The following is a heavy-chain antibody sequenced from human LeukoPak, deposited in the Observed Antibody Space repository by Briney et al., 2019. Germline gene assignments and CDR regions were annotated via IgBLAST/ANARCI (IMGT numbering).Heavy chain of an antibody. CDR1: GFTFSSYA. V-gene: IGHV3-23*01. CDR2: ITGSGGST. CDR3: AKRVASGSGSSSYYSYYGFDV. D-gene: IGHD3-10*01. Sequence: EGSLRLSCAASGFTFSSYAMSWVRQAPGRGLEWVSSITGSGGSTYYADSVKGRFTISRDNSKTTLYLQMNSLRGEDTAVYYCAKRVASGSGSSSYYSYYGFDVWGQGTTVTVSS. J-gene: IGHJ6*02.